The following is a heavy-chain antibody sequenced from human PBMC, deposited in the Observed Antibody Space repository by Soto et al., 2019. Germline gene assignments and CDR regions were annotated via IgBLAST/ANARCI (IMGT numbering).Heavy chain of an antibody. V-gene: IGHV1-3*01. CDR3: AFGSSWRPNWFDP. Sequence: GASVKVSCKASGYTFTSYAMHWVRQAPGQRLEWMGWINAGNGNTKYSQKFQGRVTITRDTSASTAYMELSSLRSEDTAVYYCAFGSSWRPNWFDPWGQGTLVTVSS. J-gene: IGHJ5*02. CDR1: GYTFTSYA. D-gene: IGHD6-13*01. CDR2: INAGNGNT.